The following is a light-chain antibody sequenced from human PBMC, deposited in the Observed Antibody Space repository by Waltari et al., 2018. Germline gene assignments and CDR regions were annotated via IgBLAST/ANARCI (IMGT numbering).Light chain of an antibody. CDR2: YDS. CDR3: LVWHSTTDHHGV. V-gene: IGLV3-21*04. CDR1: NIGSKS. Sequence: SYVVTQSPSVSVAPGETARITCGGDNIGSKSVHWYQQRPGQAPVLVISYDSDRPSGIPERFSGSNSGNTATLTISGVEADDEVDYYCLVWHSTTDHHGVFGGGTKLTVL. J-gene: IGLJ2*01.